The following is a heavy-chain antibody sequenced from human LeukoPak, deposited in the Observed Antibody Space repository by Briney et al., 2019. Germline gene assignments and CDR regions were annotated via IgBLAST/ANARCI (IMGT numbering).Heavy chain of an antibody. CDR2: MSFDGSHI. CDR1: GFTFSSYG. V-gene: IGHV3-30*18. Sequence: PGGSLRLSCAASGFTFSSYGMHWVRQAPGKGLEWVAVMSFDGSHIYYADSVKGRFTISRDNSKNTLYLQMNSLRAEDTAVYYCAKERVDWRYFDYWGQGTLVTVSS. D-gene: IGHD3-9*01. J-gene: IGHJ4*02. CDR3: AKERVDWRYFDY.